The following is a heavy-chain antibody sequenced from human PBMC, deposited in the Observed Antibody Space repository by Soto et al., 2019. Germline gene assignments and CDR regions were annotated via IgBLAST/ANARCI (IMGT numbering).Heavy chain of an antibody. Sequence: GGSLRLSCAASGFTFSSYWMSWVRQAPGKGLEWVANIKQDGSEKYYVDSVKGRFTISRDNAKNSLYLQMNSLRAEDTAVYYCARSTYAPPYYYSYGMDVWGQGTPVTVSS. CDR1: GFTFSSYW. D-gene: IGHD4-17*01. CDR2: IKQDGSEK. J-gene: IGHJ6*02. CDR3: ARSTYAPPYYYSYGMDV. V-gene: IGHV3-7*01.